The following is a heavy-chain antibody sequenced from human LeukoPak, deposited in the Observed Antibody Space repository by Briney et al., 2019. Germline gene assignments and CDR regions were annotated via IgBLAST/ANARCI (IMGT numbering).Heavy chain of an antibody. Sequence: PGGSLRLSCAASGFTVSSNYMSWVRQAPGKGLEWVSVIYSGGSTYYADSVKGRFTISRDNAKNSLYLQMNSLRAEDTAVYYCAKPPVYCSSTSCFLDYWGQGTLVTVSS. CDR2: IYSGGST. V-gene: IGHV3-53*01. D-gene: IGHD2-2*01. J-gene: IGHJ4*02. CDR3: AKPPVYCSSTSCFLDY. CDR1: GFTVSSNY.